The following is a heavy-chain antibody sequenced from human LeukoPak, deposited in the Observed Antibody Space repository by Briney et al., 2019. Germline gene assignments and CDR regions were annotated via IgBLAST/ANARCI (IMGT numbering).Heavy chain of an antibody. D-gene: IGHD3-10*01. CDR1: GVTLDNFA. V-gene: IGHV3-23*01. CDR3: ARELFDFDY. Sequence: PGGSLRLSCAPSGVTLDNFAVTWVRQAPGKGLEWVSEITGSGGSTYYADSVKGRFTISRDNSKNTMYLQMNSLRAEDTAIYYCARELFDFDYWGQGTLVTVSS. CDR2: ITGSGGST. J-gene: IGHJ4*02.